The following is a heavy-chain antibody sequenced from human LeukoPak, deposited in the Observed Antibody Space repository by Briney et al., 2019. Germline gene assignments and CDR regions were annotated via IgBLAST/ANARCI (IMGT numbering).Heavy chain of an antibody. D-gene: IGHD2-15*01. CDR2: IYYSGST. V-gene: IGHV4-61*01. CDR3: ARAGVVVAATDY. CDR1: GGSVSSGSYY. J-gene: IGHJ4*02. Sequence: SETLSLTCTVSGGSVSSGSYYRSWIRQPPGKGLEWIGYIYYSGSTNYNPSLKSRVTISVDTSKNQFSPKLSSVTAADTAVYYCARAGVVVAATDYWGQGTLVTVSS.